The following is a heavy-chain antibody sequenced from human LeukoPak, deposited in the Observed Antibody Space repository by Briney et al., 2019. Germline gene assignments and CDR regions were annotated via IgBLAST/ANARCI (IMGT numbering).Heavy chain of an antibody. Sequence: GGSLRLSCAASGFMFSSYSMNWVRQAPGKGLEWVSGVNWNGYSTGYADSVKGRFTISRDNAKNSLYLQMNSLRAEDTALYYCAREGSRGNLGYWGQGTLVTVSS. J-gene: IGHJ4*02. CDR3: AREGSRGNLGY. D-gene: IGHD4-23*01. CDR1: GFMFSSYS. CDR2: VNWNGYST. V-gene: IGHV3-20*04.